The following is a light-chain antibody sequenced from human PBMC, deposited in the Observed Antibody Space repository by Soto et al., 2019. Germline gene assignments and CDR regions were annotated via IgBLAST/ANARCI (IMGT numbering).Light chain of an antibody. CDR3: SSYAGSRPGV. V-gene: IGLV2-8*01. Sequence: QSALTQPPSASGSPGQSVTIPCTGTSSDVGGYNYVSWYQQHPGKAPKLMIYEVSKRPSGVPDRFSGSKSGNTASLTVSGLQAEDEADYYCSSYAGSRPGVFGTGTKVTVL. CDR1: SSDVGGYNY. CDR2: EVS. J-gene: IGLJ1*01.